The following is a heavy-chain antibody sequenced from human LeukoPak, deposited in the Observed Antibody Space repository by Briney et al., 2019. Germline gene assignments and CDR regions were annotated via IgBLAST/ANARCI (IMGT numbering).Heavy chain of an antibody. J-gene: IGHJ4*02. Sequence: SETLSLTCAVSGYSISSGYYWGWIRQPPGKRLEWIGSIYHSGSTCYNPSLKSRVTISVDTSKNQFSLKLSSVTAADTAVYSCARPYSGRFDYWGLGTLVTVSS. D-gene: IGHD1-26*01. V-gene: IGHV4-38-2*01. CDR2: IYHSGST. CDR3: ARPYSGRFDY. CDR1: GYSISSGYY.